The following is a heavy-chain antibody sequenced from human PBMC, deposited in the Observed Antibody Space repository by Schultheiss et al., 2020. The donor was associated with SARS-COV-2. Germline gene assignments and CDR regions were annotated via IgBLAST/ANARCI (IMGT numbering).Heavy chain of an antibody. Sequence: GGSLRLSCAASGFTVSSYWMHWVRQAPGKGLEWVAVISYDGSNKYYADSVKGRFTISRDNSKNTLYLQMNSLRAEDTAVYYCSAVAGTSYYYYGMDVWGQGTTVTVSS. CDR3: SAVAGTSYYYYGMDV. V-gene: IGHV3-30*03. CDR2: ISYDGSNK. CDR1: GFTVSSYW. D-gene: IGHD6-19*01. J-gene: IGHJ6*02.